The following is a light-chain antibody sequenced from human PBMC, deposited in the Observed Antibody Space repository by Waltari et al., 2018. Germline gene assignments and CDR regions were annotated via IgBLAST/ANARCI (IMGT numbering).Light chain of an antibody. J-gene: IGKJ4*01. V-gene: IGKV1-5*03. Sequence: DIQMTQSPSTLSASVGDRVTITCRASQSISSWLAWYQQKQGKAPKLLIYKASSLESGVPSRFSGSGSGTEFTLTISSLQPDDFATYYCQQYNSYSPLTFGGGTKVEIK. CDR1: QSISSW. CDR3: QQYNSYSPLT. CDR2: KAS.